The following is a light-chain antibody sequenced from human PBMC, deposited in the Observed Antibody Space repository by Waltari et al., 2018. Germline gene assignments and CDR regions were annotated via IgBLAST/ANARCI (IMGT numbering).Light chain of an antibody. CDR3: QQRSKWPWS. CDR2: DAS. J-gene: IGKJ1*01. CDR1: QSVNSQ. Sequence: EIVLTQSPATLSLSPGDRATPSCRASQSVNSQLAWYQPKPGQAPMLRIYDASIRVTGISTRFSGSGSGTDFTLTISSLEPEDFAVYYCQQRSKWPWSFGQGTKVEIK. V-gene: IGKV3-11*01.